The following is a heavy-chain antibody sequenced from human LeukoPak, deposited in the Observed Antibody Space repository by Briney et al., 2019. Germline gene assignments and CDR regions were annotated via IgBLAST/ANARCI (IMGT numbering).Heavy chain of an antibody. CDR3: ARGLLVGHPYYCAMDV. CDR1: GDSVSSNSTT. D-gene: IGHD2-8*02. V-gene: IGHV6-1*01. CDR2: TYFRSKWYN. Sequence: SQTPSLTCAISGDSVSSNSTTWTWIRQSPSKCLEWLGGTYFRSKWYNDSAESVKSRISINPDTSKNQFSLQLSSVTPEDTAVYYCARGLLVGHPYYCAMDVWGQGTTVSVSS. J-gene: IGHJ6*02.